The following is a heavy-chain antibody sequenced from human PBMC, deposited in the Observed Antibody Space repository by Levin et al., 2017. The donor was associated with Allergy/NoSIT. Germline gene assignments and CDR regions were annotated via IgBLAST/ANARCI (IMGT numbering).Heavy chain of an antibody. D-gene: IGHD3-10*01. J-gene: IGHJ4*02. V-gene: IGHV3-30-3*01. CDR2: ISYDGSNK. CDR3: ARTAVLLWFGEFRDTPPDY. CDR1: GFTFSSSA. Sequence: LSLTCAASGFTFSSSAMHWVRPAPCKGLEWVAVISYDGSNKYYADSVKGRFTISRDNSKNTLYLQMNSLRAEDTAVYYCARTAVLLWFGEFRDTPPDYWGQGTLVTVSS.